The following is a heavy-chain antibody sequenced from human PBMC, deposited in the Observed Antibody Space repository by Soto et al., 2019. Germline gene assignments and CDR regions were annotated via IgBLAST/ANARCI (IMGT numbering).Heavy chain of an antibody. CDR1: GGSINNYY. D-gene: IGHD6-13*01. J-gene: IGHJ6*03. CDR3: ARLSAIATVGTSYNYHSMDV. V-gene: IGHV4-59*08. Sequence: QVQLQESGPGLVKPSETLSLTCTVSGGSINNYYWSWIRQPPGKGLEWIGYIYYSGSTNYNPSLRTRRTNAVATSKNQFPLNRSYVTASDTAIYYCARLSAIATVGTSYNYHSMDVWGKGTAVTVSS. CDR2: IYYSGST.